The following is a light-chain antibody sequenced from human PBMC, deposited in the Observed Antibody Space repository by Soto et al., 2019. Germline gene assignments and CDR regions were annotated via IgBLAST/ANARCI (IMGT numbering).Light chain of an antibody. J-gene: IGKJ2*01. CDR3: QQRSSWYS. Sequence: EIVLTQSPATLSLSPGEGATLSCRASRSVSNYIAWYQQKPGQAPRVLIYDASNRAAGVPARFSGSGSGTDFTLTISSLEPEDFAVYYCQQRSSWYSFGQGTKVDIK. V-gene: IGKV3-11*01. CDR2: DAS. CDR1: RSVSNY.